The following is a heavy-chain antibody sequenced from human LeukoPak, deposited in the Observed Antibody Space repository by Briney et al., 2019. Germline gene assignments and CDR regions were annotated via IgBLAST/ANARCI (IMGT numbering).Heavy chain of an antibody. J-gene: IGHJ6*02. V-gene: IGHV3-23*01. CDR2: ISGTGSST. D-gene: IGHD3-10*01. CDR3: ARDYGRSRDYGMDV. Sequence: GGSLRLSCAASGFTFNNYAMNWVRQGPGEGLEWVSAISGTGSSTYYADSVKGRFTISRDNSKNTLYLQMNSLRAEDTAMYYCARDYGRSRDYGMDVWGQGTTVTVSS. CDR1: GFTFNNYA.